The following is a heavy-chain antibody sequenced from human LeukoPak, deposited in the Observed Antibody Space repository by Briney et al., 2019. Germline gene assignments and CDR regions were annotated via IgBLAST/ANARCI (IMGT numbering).Heavy chain of an antibody. J-gene: IGHJ4*02. D-gene: IGHD3-22*01. CDR1: GGSISSHY. CDR3: ARVHYYDSSGHLDY. CDR2: IYYSGST. Sequence: KPSETLSPTCTVSGGSISSHYWSWIRQPPGKGLEWIGYIYYSGSTNYNPSLKSRVTISVDTSKNQFSLKLSSVTAADTAVYYCARVHYYDSSGHLDYWGQGTLVTVSS. V-gene: IGHV4-59*11.